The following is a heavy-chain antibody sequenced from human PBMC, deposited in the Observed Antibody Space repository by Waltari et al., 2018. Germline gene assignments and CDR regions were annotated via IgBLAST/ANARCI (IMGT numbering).Heavy chain of an antibody. CDR1: GGSVTSYF. Sequence: VQLQESGPGLVKPSETLSLTCTVSGGSVTSYFWSWVRPPAGKGLVWVGRISTGGRAKYSPARESRVTMSVDRSENQVSLNLHSVTAADTAIYYCARETGTGYYPNYFDYWGQGTPVTVSS. CDR2: ISTGGRA. CDR3: ARETGTGYYPNYFDY. D-gene: IGHD1-26*01. J-gene: IGHJ4*02. V-gene: IGHV4-4*07.